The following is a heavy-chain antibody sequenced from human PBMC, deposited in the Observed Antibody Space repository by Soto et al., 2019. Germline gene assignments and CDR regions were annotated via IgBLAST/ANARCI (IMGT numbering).Heavy chain of an antibody. CDR3: VSDRGYGHGSVPYS. CDR2: ISYDGGLQ. V-gene: IGHV3-30*03. Sequence: QAHLVESGGGVVQPGRSLRLSCAASGFTFTSYGMHWVRQAPGTRLEWVAVISYDGGLQHYADSVKGRFTISRDNSKNMVLLQMNTLTAEDTAVYYCVSDRGYGHGSVPYSCGQGPLVSVSS. CDR1: GFTFTSYG. J-gene: IGHJ4*02. D-gene: IGHD3-10*01.